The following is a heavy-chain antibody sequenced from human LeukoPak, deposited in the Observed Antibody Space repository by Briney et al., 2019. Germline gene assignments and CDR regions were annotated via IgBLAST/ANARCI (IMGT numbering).Heavy chain of an antibody. CDR3: ARPYCASTSCPTFED. V-gene: IGHV3-48*01. D-gene: IGHD2-2*01. J-gene: IGHJ4*02. CDR2: ISSGSYTI. Sequence: PGGSLRLSCAASGFTFSAYNMNWVRQAPGKGLEWISYISSGSYTIFYADSVKGRFTISRDNAKNSLYLQMNSLRAEDTAVYYCARPYCASTSCPTFEDWGQGTLVTVSS. CDR1: GFTFSAYN.